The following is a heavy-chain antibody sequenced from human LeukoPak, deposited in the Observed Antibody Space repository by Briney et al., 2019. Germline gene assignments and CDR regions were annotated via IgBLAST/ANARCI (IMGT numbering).Heavy chain of an antibody. CDR1: GGSFSGYY. CDR2: INHSVST. J-gene: IGHJ4*02. CDR3: ASQRYYDSSGYYPPNFDY. D-gene: IGHD3-22*01. Sequence: SETLSLTCAVYGGSFSGYYWSWIRQPPGKGLEWIGEINHSVSTNYNPSLKSRVTISVDTSKNQFSLKLSSVTAADTAVYYCASQRYYDSSGYYPPNFDYWGQGTLVTVSS. V-gene: IGHV4-34*01.